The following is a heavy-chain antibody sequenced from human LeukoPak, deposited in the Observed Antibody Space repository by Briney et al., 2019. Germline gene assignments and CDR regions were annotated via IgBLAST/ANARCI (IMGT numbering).Heavy chain of an antibody. CDR3: ARDGPTYRDAMDV. J-gene: IGHJ6*02. V-gene: IGHV3-33*01. D-gene: IGHD2/OR15-2a*01. CDR1: GFTFNNYG. Sequence: GGSLRLSCVASGFTFNNYGMHWVRQAPGKGLEWLALMWYDGSNKYYADSVKGRFTISRDNSKNTFYLQMSSLRAEDTAVYYCARDGPTYRDAMDVWGQGTTVTVSS. CDR2: MWYDGSNK.